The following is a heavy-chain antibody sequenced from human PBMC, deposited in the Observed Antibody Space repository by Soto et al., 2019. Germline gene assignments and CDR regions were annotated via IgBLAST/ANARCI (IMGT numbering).Heavy chain of an antibody. J-gene: IGHJ4*02. V-gene: IGHV4-30-4*01. CDR1: GGSISSGDYY. Sequence: SETLSLTCTVSGGSISSGDYYWSWIRQPPGKGMEWIGYIYYSGSTYYNPSLKSRVTISVDTSKNQFSLKLSAVTAADTAVYYCARVRPDAAAGPFDYWGQGTLGAGSS. CDR2: IYYSGST. D-gene: IGHD6-13*01. CDR3: ARVRPDAAAGPFDY.